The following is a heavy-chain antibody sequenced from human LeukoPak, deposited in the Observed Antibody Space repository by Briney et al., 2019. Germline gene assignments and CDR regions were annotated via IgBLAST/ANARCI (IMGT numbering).Heavy chain of an antibody. Sequence: GRSLRLSCAASGFTFSSYGMHWVRQAPGKGLEWVAVISYDGSNKYYADSVKGRFTISRDNSKNTLYLQMNSLRAEDTAVYYCTNSDYWGQGTLVTVSS. CDR3: TNSDY. V-gene: IGHV3-30*18. CDR2: ISYDGSNK. CDR1: GFTFSSYG. J-gene: IGHJ4*02.